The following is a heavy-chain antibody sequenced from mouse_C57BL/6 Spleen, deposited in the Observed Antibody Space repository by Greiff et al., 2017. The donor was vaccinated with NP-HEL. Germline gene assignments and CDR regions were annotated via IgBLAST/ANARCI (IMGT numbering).Heavy chain of an antibody. V-gene: IGHV1-85*01. J-gene: IGHJ3*01. Sequence: VQLVESGPELVKPGASVKLSCKASGYTFTSYDINWVKQRPGQGLEWIGWIYPRDGSTKYNEKFKGKATLTVDTSSSTAYMELHSLTSEDSAVYFCARGDGYYPFAYWGQGTLVTVSA. D-gene: IGHD2-3*01. CDR1: GYTFTSYD. CDR2: IYPRDGST. CDR3: ARGDGYYPFAY.